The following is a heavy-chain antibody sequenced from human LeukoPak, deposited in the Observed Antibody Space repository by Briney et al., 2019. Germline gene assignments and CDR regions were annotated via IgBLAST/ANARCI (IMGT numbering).Heavy chain of an antibody. V-gene: IGHV3-30*02. CDR1: GFSFSGYG. CDR3: AKSDYDILTGSSY. CDR2: IRYDGSNE. J-gene: IGHJ4*02. D-gene: IGHD3-9*01. Sequence: PGGSLRLSCAASGFSFSGYGMHWVRQAPGKGLEWVAFIRYDGSNEFYADSVKGRFTISRDKSKNTLSLQMNSLRVEDTAVYYCAKSDYDILTGSSYWGQGTLVTVSS.